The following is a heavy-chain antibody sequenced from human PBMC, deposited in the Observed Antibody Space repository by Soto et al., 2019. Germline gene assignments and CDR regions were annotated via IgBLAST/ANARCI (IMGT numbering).Heavy chain of an antibody. J-gene: IGHJ4*02. CDR2: IWYDGSNK. D-gene: IGHD2-2*01. CDR3: ARDIQYQEFDY. CDR1: GFTFSSYG. Sequence: QVQLVESGGGVVQPGRSLRLSCAASGFTFSSYGMHWVRQAPGKGLEWVAVIWYDGSNKYYADSVKGRFTISRDNSKNTLYLQMNNLRAEDTAVYYCARDIQYQEFDYWGQGTLVTVSS. V-gene: IGHV3-33*01.